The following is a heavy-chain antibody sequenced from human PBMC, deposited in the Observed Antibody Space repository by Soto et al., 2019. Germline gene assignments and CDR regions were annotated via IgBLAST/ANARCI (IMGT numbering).Heavy chain of an antibody. D-gene: IGHD3-9*01. CDR3: ARRGLGNYYFDY. CDR2: IYYSGST. Sequence: SETLSLTCTVSGGSIGSYNWSWIRQPPGKGLEWIGYIYYSGSTNYNPSLKSRVTISVDTSKNQFSLKLSSVTAADTAVYYCARRGLGNYYFDYWGQGTLVTVSS. CDR1: GGSIGSYN. J-gene: IGHJ4*02. V-gene: IGHV4-59*08.